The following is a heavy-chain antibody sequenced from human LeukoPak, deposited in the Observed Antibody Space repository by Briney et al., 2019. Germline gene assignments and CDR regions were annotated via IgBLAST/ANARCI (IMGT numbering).Heavy chain of an antibody. Sequence: SETLSLTCTVSGGSISDTNYYWAWIRQSPGKGLEWIGSIYYSGRTNNNPSLKSRVTLSIDTSENQLFLRLTSVTAADTAIYYCARQNSVGVATVLRDYFDYWGQGTLVTVSS. CDR1: GGSISDTNYY. V-gene: IGHV4-39*07. CDR2: IYYSGRT. J-gene: IGHJ4*02. CDR3: ARQNSVGVATVLRDYFDY. D-gene: IGHD5-12*01.